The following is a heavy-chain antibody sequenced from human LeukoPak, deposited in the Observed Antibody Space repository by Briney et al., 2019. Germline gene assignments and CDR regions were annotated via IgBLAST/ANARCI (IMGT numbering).Heavy chain of an antibody. Sequence: SETLSLTCTLSGGSISSGGYYWSWIRQHPGKGLEWIGYIYYSESTYYNPFLKSRVTISVVTSKNQFSLKLSSVTAADTAVYYCARDSTALLDYGGIDYWGQGTLVTVSS. CDR3: ARDSTALLDYGGIDY. V-gene: IGHV4-31*03. CDR2: IYYSEST. J-gene: IGHJ4*02. D-gene: IGHD4-23*01. CDR1: GGSISSGGYY.